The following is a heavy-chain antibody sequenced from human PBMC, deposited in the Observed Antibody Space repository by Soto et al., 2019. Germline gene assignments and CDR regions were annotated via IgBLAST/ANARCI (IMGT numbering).Heavy chain of an antibody. V-gene: IGHV4-34*01. J-gene: IGHJ5*01. CDR3: ARGVVVTDHYWFDP. Sequence: SETLSLTCAVYGGSFSGYYWSWIRQPPGKGLEWIGEINHSGSTNYNPSLKGRVTISVDTSKNQFSLKLSSVTAADTAVYYCARGVVVTDHYWFDPWGQGTVVT. CDR1: GGSFSGYY. CDR2: INHSGST. D-gene: IGHD2-21*02.